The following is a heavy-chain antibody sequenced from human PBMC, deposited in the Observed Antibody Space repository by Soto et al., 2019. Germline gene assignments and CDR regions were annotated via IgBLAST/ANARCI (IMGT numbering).Heavy chain of an antibody. V-gene: IGHV4-59*01. D-gene: IGHD3-10*01. J-gene: IGHJ4*02. Sequence: QVQLQESGPGLVKPSETLSLTCTVSGGSISSYYWSWMRQAPGKGLEWIGYIYYSGSTNYYPSLKSRVTISVDTSKNQFSLKLSSVTAADTAVYYCAREAAHSVIRGVFDSWGQGTLVTVSS. CDR1: GGSISSYY. CDR2: IYYSGST. CDR3: AREAAHSVIRGVFDS.